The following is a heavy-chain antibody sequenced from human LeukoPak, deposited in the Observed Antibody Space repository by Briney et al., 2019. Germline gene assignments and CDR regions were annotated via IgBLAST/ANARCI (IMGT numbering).Heavy chain of an antibody. Sequence: GGSLRLSCAASGFTFSSYAMSWVRQAPGKGLEWVSAISGSGGSTYYADSVKGRFTISRDNSKNTLYLQMNSLRAEDTAVYYCARDVLSENYYGSGSYYSNSWGQGTLVTVSS. D-gene: IGHD3-10*01. CDR3: ARDVLSENYYGSGSYYSNS. V-gene: IGHV3-23*01. CDR1: GFTFSSYA. J-gene: IGHJ4*02. CDR2: ISGSGGST.